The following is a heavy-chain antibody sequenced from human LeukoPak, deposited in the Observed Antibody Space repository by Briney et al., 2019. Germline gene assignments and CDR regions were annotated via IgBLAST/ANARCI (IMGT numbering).Heavy chain of an antibody. CDR3: AREIIGGWYVFDY. CDR2: SYYGGST. J-gene: IGHJ4*02. D-gene: IGHD6-19*01. Sequence: SETLSLTCTVSGGSIRSFYWSWIRQPPRKGLEWIGYSYYGGSTNYNPSLKSRVTISVDTSKDQFSLELSSVTAADTAVYYCAREIIGGWYVFDYWGQGTLVTVSS. V-gene: IGHV4-59*12. CDR1: GGSIRSFY.